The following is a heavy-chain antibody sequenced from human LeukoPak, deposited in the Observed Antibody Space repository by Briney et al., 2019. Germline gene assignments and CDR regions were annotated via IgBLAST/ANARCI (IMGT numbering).Heavy chain of an antibody. J-gene: IGHJ4*02. Sequence: ASVKVSCKASGYTFTSYALNWLRKVPGQGLEGRGWINTNTGNPRCAQDFTGRFVFSLDTSVSTAYLQISSLKAEDTAVYYCAKVRYDSSWGFDYWGQGTLVTVSS. V-gene: IGHV7-4-1*02. CDR3: AKVRYDSSWGFDY. CDR2: INTNTGNP. CDR1: GYTFTSYA. D-gene: IGHD3-22*01.